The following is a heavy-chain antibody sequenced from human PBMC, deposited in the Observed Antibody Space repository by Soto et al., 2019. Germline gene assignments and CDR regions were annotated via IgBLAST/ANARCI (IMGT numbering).Heavy chain of an antibody. D-gene: IGHD6-13*01. J-gene: IGHJ6*03. V-gene: IGHV1-8*01. CDR1: GYTSTSDD. CDR3: ARVYAGTSDYYYYYMDV. CDR2: MNPNSGNT. Sequence: ASVKVSCKASGYTSTSDDINWVRQATGQGLEWMGWMNPNSGNTGYAQKFQGRVTMTRNTSISTAYMELSSLRSEDTAVYYCARVYAGTSDYYYYYMDVWGKGTTVTVSS.